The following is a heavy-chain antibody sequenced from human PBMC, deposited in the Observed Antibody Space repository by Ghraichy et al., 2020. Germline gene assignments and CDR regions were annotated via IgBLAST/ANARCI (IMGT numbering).Heavy chain of an antibody. CDR3: ARDNDSSGYYDSGYAFDI. Sequence: SETLSLTCTVSGGSISSYYWSWIRQPPGKGLEWIGYIYYSGSTNYNPSLKSRVTISVDTSKNQFSRKLSSVTAADTAVYYCARDNDSSGYYDSGYAFDIWGQGTMVTVSS. CDR2: IYYSGST. D-gene: IGHD3-22*01. V-gene: IGHV4-59*01. J-gene: IGHJ3*02. CDR1: GGSISSYY.